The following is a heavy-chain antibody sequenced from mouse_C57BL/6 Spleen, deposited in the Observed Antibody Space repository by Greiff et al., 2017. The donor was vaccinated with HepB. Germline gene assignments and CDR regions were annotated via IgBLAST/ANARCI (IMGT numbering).Heavy chain of an antibody. D-gene: IGHD1-1*01. J-gene: IGHJ4*01. CDR3: ARWADYYGSRYYAMDY. V-gene: IGHV1-50*01. CDR1: GYTFTSYW. CDR2: IDPSDSYT. Sequence: QVQLQQPGAELVKPGASVKLSCKASGYTFTSYWMQWVKQRPGQGLEWIGEIDPSDSYTNYNQKFKGKATLTVDTSSSTAYMQLSSLTSEDSAVYYCARWADYYGSRYYAMDYWGQGTSVTVSS.